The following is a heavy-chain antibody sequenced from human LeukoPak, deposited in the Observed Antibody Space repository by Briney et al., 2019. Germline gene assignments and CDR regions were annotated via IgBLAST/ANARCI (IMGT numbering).Heavy chain of an antibody. CDR3: ARDIAAAAHGY. J-gene: IGHJ4*02. CDR1: GFTFSSYS. Sequence: PGGSLRLPCAASGFTFSSYSMNWVRQAPGKGLEWVSFISSSSSYIYYADSVKGRFTISRDNAKDSLYLQMNSLRAEDTAVYYCARDIAAAAHGYWGQGTLVTVSS. CDR2: ISSSSSYI. V-gene: IGHV3-21*01. D-gene: IGHD6-13*01.